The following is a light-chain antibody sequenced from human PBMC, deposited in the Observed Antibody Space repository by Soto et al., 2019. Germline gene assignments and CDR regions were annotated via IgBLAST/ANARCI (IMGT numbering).Light chain of an antibody. CDR3: QQFTFSLWT. V-gene: IGKV3-20*01. Sequence: EVVLTQSPGTLSLSPGESATLSCSARQSVYNNYLAWYQQKPGQAPRLLIYGASTRATDIPDRFIASGSGTDFTLTIRRLEPEEFAVYYCQQFTFSLWTFGQGTRVEIK. J-gene: IGKJ1*01. CDR1: QSVYNNY. CDR2: GAS.